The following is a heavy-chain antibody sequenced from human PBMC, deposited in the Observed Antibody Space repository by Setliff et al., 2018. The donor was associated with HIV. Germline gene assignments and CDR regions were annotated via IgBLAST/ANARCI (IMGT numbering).Heavy chain of an antibody. J-gene: IGHJ4*02. D-gene: IGHD5-12*01. CDR3: VRDGYNNWDLDH. CDR1: GFALSNTY. CDR2: INQNGGSR. V-gene: IGHV3-7*03. Sequence: GGSLRLSCAASGFALSNTYMTWVRQAPGKGPEWVANINQNGGSRNYVDSGKGRFTISRDNTKNSLYLQMNSLRAEDTAMYYCVRDGYNNWDLDHWGQGTLVTVSS.